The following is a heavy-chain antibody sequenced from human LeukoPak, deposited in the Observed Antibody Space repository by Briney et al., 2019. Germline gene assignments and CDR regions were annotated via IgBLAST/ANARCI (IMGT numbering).Heavy chain of an antibody. CDR1: GFTFSTYT. V-gene: IGHV3-48*02. CDR2: ISSSSSTI. CDR3: ARDPEGYYYDSSGLDY. Sequence: GGSLRLSCVASGFTFSTYTMNWVRQAPGKGLEWVSYISSSSSTIYYADSVKGRFTISRDNAKNSLYLQMNSLRDEDTAVYYCARDPEGYYYDSSGLDYWGQGTLVTVSS. D-gene: IGHD3-22*01. J-gene: IGHJ4*02.